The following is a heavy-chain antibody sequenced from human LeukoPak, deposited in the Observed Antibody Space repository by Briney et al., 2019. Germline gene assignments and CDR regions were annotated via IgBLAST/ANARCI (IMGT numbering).Heavy chain of an antibody. V-gene: IGHV4-4*02. CDR2: IYHSGST. D-gene: IGHD1-26*01. Sequence: TSGTLSLTCAVSGGSISSNNRWGWVRQPPGKGLEWIGEIYHSGSTNYNPSLKSRVTISVDKSKNQFSLKLSSVTAADTAVYYCAIIVGATTDDDYWGQGTLVTVSS. J-gene: IGHJ4*02. CDR1: GGSISSNNR. CDR3: AIIVGATTDDDY.